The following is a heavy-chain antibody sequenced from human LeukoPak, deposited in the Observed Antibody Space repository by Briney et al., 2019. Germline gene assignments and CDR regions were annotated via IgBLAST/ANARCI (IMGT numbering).Heavy chain of an antibody. V-gene: IGHV4-39*01. J-gene: IGHJ4*02. Sequence: PSETLSLTCTVSGDSISSYSDYWGWIRQPPGKGLEWVGHIFHSGSAYYNPSLNSRVTISVDTSKNQFSLKLSSVTAADTAVYYCASAYPYYDFWSGYDAPPFDYWGQGTLVTVSS. CDR3: ASAYPYYDFWSGYDAPPFDY. D-gene: IGHD3-3*01. CDR1: GDSISSYSDY. CDR2: IFHSGSA.